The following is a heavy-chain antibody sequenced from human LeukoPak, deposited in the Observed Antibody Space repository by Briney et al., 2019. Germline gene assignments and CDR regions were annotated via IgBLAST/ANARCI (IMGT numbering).Heavy chain of an antibody. D-gene: IGHD4-17*01. CDR2: ISSNSSYI. CDR1: GFTFSSYS. CDR3: ARDMTTVTLD. V-gene: IGHV3-21*01. J-gene: IGHJ4*02. Sequence: GGSLRLSCAASGFTFSSYSMNWVRQAPGKGLEWVSSISSNSSYIYYADSVKGRFTISRDNAKNSLYLQMNSLRAEDTAVYYCARDMTTVTLDWGQGTLVTVSS.